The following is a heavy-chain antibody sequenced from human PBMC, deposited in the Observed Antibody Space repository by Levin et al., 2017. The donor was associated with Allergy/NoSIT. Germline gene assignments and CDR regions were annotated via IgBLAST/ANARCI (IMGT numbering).Heavy chain of an antibody. J-gene: IGHJ3*02. Sequence: SLRLSCAASGFTFDDYAMHWVRQAPGKGLEWVSGISWNSGTKGYADSVRGRFTISRDNAKNSLYLQMNSLRTEDTALYYCARDNIGLPDAFDIWGQGTMVIVSS. CDR2: ISWNSGTK. CDR3: ARDNIGLPDAFDI. CDR1: GFTFDDYA. V-gene: IGHV3-9*01. D-gene: IGHD3-10*01.